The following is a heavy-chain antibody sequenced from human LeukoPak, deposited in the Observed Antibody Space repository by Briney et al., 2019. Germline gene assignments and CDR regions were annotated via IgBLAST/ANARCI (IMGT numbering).Heavy chain of an antibody. V-gene: IGHV3-30*03. CDR1: GFTFSSYA. J-gene: IGHJ6*02. D-gene: IGHD6-19*01. Sequence: PGGSLRLSCAASGFTFSSYAMSWVRQAPGKGLEWVTFISYDGRTIYYADSVKGRFTISRDNSKNTLYLQMNSLRAEDTAVYYCARDLSANMDVWGQGTTVTVSS. CDR3: ARDLSANMDV. CDR2: ISYDGRTI.